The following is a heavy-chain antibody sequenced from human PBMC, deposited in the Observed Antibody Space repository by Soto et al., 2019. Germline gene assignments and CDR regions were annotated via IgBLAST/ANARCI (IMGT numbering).Heavy chain of an antibody. V-gene: IGHV4-4*02. Sequence: PSETLSLTCAVSGDSISSSNWWSWVRQPPGKGLEWIGEIYHSGSTNYNPSLKSRATISVDKSNNQFSLRLRSVTAADTAVYYCARDMAAAGRGVDYWGQGTLVTVSS. J-gene: IGHJ4*02. CDR2: IYHSGST. CDR3: ARDMAAAGRGVDY. D-gene: IGHD6-13*01. CDR1: GDSISSSNW.